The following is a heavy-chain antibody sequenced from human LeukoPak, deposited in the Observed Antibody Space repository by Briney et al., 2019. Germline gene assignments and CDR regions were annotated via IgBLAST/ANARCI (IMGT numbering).Heavy chain of an antibody. CDR2: IWYDGSNK. D-gene: IGHD1-26*01. V-gene: IGHV3-33*01. CDR1: GFTFSSYG. Sequence: GGSLRLSCAASGFTFSSYGMHWVRQAPGKGLEGVAVIWYDGSNKYYADSVKGRFTISRDNSKNTLYLQLNSLRAEDTAVYYCARELIVGAPEGYYYGMDVWGQGTTVTVSS. J-gene: IGHJ6*02. CDR3: ARELIVGAPEGYYYGMDV.